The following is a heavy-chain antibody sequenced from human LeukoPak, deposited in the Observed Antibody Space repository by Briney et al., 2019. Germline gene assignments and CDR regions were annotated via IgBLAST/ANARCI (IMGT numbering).Heavy chain of an antibody. CDR1: GYSFTSYW. CDR3: ARHPDCTRTSCYVDYYGMDV. J-gene: IGHJ6*02. V-gene: IGHV5-51*01. Sequence: GESLKISCKASGYSFTSYWIGWVRQMPGKDLEWMGITYPGDSDTRYSPSFQGQVTISADKSINAAYLQWSSLKASDTAMYYCARHPDCTRTSCYVDYYGMDVWGQGTTVTVSS. D-gene: IGHD2-2*01. CDR2: TYPGDSDT.